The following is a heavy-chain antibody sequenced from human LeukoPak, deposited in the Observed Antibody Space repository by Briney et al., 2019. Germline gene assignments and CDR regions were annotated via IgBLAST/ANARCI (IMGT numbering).Heavy chain of an antibody. J-gene: IGHJ6*02. Sequence: GGSLRLSCVASGFPFSSYWMTWVRQAPGKGLEWVANIKQDGSEKYYVDSVKGRFTISRDNAKNSLYLQMNSLRAEDTAVYYCARGMDVRGQGTTVTVSS. CDR1: GFPFSSYW. CDR2: IKQDGSEK. V-gene: IGHV3-7*03. CDR3: ARGMDV.